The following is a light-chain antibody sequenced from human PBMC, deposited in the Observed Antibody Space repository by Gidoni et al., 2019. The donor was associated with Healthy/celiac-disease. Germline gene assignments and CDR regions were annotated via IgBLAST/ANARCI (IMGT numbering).Light chain of an antibody. Sequence: QSVLTQPPPVSGAPGQRVTISRTGSSHNIGAGYDVHWYQQLPGTAPKLLIYGNSNRPSGVPDRFSGSKSGTSASLAITGLQAEDEADYYCQSYDSSLSVLWVFGGGTKLTVL. CDR2: GNS. CDR1: SHNIGAGYD. J-gene: IGLJ3*02. V-gene: IGLV1-40*01. CDR3: QSYDSSLSVLWV.